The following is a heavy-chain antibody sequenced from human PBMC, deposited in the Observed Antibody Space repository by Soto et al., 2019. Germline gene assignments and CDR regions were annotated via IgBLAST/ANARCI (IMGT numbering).Heavy chain of an antibody. CDR1: GLTVSGTKY. CDR2: HYDVFGS. CDR3: ASWREREHAFDV. Sequence: DVQLVESGGGLIQPGESLRLSCVAFGLTVSGTKYVAWVRQAPGKGLEWVSAHYDVFGSFYADSVKGRFTTSSDRSRITLYLQMNDLRPDDTAVYYCASWREREHAFDVWGQGTAVIVAP. V-gene: IGHV3-53*01. D-gene: IGHD1-1*01. J-gene: IGHJ3*01.